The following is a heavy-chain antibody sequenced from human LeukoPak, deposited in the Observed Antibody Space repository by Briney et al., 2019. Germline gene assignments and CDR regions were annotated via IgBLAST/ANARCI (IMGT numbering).Heavy chain of an antibody. D-gene: IGHD3-22*01. CDR1: GYTFTSYA. V-gene: IGHV1-3*01. CDR2: INAGNGNT. CDR3: ARGDYYDSSGYHDY. Sequence: ASVTVSCTASGYTFTSYAMHWVRQAPGQRLEWMGWINAGNGNTKYSQKFQGRVTITRDTSASTAYMELSSLRSEDTAVYYCARGDYYDSSGYHDYWGQGTLVTVSS. J-gene: IGHJ4*02.